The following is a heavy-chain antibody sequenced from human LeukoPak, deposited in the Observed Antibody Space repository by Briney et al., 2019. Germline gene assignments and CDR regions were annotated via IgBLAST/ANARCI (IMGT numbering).Heavy chain of an antibody. CDR2: ISYDGSNK. D-gene: IGHD1-20*01. CDR1: GFTFSSYG. V-gene: IGHV3-30*18. Sequence: GGSLRLSCAASGFTFSSYGMHWVRQAPGKGLEWVAVISYDGSNKYYADSVKGRFTISRDNSKNTLYLQMNSLRAEDTAVYHCAKAPSGGITGTSPTYWGQGTLVTVSS. CDR3: AKAPSGGITGTSPTY. J-gene: IGHJ4*02.